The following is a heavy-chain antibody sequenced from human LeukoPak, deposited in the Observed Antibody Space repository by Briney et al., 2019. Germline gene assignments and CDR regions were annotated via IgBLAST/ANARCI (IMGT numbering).Heavy chain of an antibody. Sequence: SETLSLTCTVSADSISGRYWSWIRQPPGKGLEWIGYIYYSGSTYYNPSLKSRVTISVDTSKNQFSLKLSSVTAADTAVYYCARFWGEDAFDIWGQGTMVTVSS. D-gene: IGHD3-16*01. CDR1: ADSISGRY. V-gene: IGHV4-59*06. J-gene: IGHJ3*02. CDR3: ARFWGEDAFDI. CDR2: IYYSGST.